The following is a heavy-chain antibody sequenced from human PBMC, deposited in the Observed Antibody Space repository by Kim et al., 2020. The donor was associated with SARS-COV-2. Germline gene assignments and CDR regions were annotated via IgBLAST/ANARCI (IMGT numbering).Heavy chain of an antibody. V-gene: IGHV3-48*03. CDR3: ARDSDYYGSGYYYGMDV. CDR1: GFTFSSYE. Sequence: GGSLRLSCTASGFTFSSYEMNWVRQAPGKGLEWVSYISSSGSTIYYADSVKGRFTISRDNAKNSLYLQMNSLRAEDTAVYYCARDSDYYGSGYYYGMDVWGQGTTVTVSS. CDR2: ISSSGSTI. D-gene: IGHD3-10*01. J-gene: IGHJ6*02.